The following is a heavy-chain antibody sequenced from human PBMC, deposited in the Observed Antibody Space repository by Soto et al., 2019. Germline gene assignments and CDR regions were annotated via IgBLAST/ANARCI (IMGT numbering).Heavy chain of an antibody. Sequence: QVQLVESGGGVVQPGRSLRLSCAASGFTFSSYGMHWVRQAPGKGLEWVAVISYDGSNKYYADSVKGRFTISRDNSKNTLYLQMNSLRAEDTAVYYCAKGSSGWYDAFDIWGQGTMVTVSS. CDR3: AKGSSGWYDAFDI. CDR2: ISYDGSNK. J-gene: IGHJ3*02. CDR1: GFTFSSYG. D-gene: IGHD6-19*01. V-gene: IGHV3-30*18.